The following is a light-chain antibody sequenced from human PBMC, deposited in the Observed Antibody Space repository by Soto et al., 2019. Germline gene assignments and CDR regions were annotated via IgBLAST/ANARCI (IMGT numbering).Light chain of an antibody. V-gene: IGKV1-9*01. CDR2: AAS. CDR3: QQLNSPIT. J-gene: IGKJ5*01. CDR1: QGISSY. Sequence: LTHSPSSLSASVGDRVTITCRSSQGISSYLAWYQQKPGKAPKLLIYAASTLQSGVPSRFSGSGSGTDFTLTISSLQPEDFATYYCQQLNSPITFGQGTRLEIK.